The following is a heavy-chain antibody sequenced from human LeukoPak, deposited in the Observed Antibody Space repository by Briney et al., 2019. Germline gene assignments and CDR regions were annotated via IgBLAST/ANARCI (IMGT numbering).Heavy chain of an antibody. Sequence: SVKVSCKASGGTFSSYAISWVRQAPGQGLEWTGGIIPIFGTANYAQKFQGRVTITADESTSTAYMELSSLRSEDTAVYYCAREVPPGYCSSTSCPLKYYYYGMDVWGQGTTVTVSS. V-gene: IGHV1-69*13. D-gene: IGHD2-2*01. J-gene: IGHJ6*02. CDR3: AREVPPGYCSSTSCPLKYYYYGMDV. CDR1: GGTFSSYA. CDR2: IIPIFGTA.